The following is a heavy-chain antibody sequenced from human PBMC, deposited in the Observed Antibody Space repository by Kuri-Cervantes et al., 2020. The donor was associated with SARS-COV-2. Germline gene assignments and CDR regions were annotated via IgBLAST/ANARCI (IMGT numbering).Heavy chain of an antibody. J-gene: IGHJ6*03. V-gene: IGHV3-23*01. CDR2: INYSGGST. CDR3: AKRPNQYGSGSNSYYYMDV. Sequence: GGSLRLSCLTSGFTFTDYGMAWVRRAPGKVLGWVSSINYSGGSTYYAASVRGRFTISRDNSKNMLYLQMNSLRAEDTAVYYCAKRPNQYGSGSNSYYYMDVWGKGSTVTVSS. CDR1: GFTFTDYG. D-gene: IGHD3-10*01.